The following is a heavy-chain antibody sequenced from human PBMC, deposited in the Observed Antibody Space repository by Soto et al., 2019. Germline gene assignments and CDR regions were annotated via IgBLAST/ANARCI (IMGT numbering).Heavy chain of an antibody. CDR1: GFTFSGYG. D-gene: IGHD6-19*01. CDR2: ISYDETAT. V-gene: IGHV3-30*18. CDR3: AKGSEWRVTWDFDY. Sequence: QVQLVESGGGVVQPGTSLRLSCAASGFTFSGYGVHWVRQAPGKGLEWVATISYDETATYYSDSVKGRFTISRDNSKNTRFLQMNSLRAEDTAMYYWAKGSEWRVTWDFDYGGQGTLVAVSS. J-gene: IGHJ4*02.